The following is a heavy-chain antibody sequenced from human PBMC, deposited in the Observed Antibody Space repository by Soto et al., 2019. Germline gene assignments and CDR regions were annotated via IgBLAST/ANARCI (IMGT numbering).Heavy chain of an antibody. V-gene: IGHV1-69*01. CDR1: GGTXXSYX. J-gene: IGHJ4*02. CDR3: ARGXXQSSPPDY. Sequence: QVQXVQSGAEXXKPGSXVKVSCKASGGTXXSYXXXXXRXXXGQGLEWMGGIIPIFGTANYAQKFQGRVTITADESTSTAYMELSSLRSEDTAVYXCARGXXQSSPPDYWGQGTLVTVSS. CDR2: IIPIFGTA.